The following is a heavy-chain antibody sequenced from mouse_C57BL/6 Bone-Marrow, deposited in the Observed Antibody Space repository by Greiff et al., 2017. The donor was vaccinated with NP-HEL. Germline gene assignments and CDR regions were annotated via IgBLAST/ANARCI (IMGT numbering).Heavy chain of an antibody. V-gene: IGHV2-9-1*01. Sequence: VQLQQSGPGLVAPSQSLSITCTVSGFSLTSYAISWVRQPPGKGLEWLGVIWTGGGTNYNSALKSRLSISKDNYKSQVFLKMNSLQTDDTARYYCARTYDYPYYYAMDYWGQGTSVTVSS. CDR3: ARTYDYPYYYAMDY. CDR1: GFSLTSYA. CDR2: IWTGGGT. J-gene: IGHJ4*01. D-gene: IGHD2-4*01.